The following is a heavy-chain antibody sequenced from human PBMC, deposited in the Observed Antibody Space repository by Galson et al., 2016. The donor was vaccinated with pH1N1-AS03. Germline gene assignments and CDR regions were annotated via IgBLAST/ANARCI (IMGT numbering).Heavy chain of an antibody. J-gene: IGHJ6*02. V-gene: IGHV4-30-4*01. CDR1: GGSISTGDIY. CDR2: IYYSGST. Sequence: TLSLTCTVSGGSISTGDIYWNWIRQPPGKGLEWIGYIYYSGSTYNNPSLKSRANISLDTSKNEFSLKLSSVSAAGTAVYYCARGSPYYYYSMDVWGQGTTVTVSS. CDR3: ARGSPYYYYSMDV.